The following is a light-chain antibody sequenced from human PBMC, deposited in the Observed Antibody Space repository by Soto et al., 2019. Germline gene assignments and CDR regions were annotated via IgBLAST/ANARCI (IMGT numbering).Light chain of an antibody. CDR1: NSNIGSKY. J-gene: IGLJ2*01. CDR3: ASWDASVGGPA. V-gene: IGLV1-47*01. Sequence: QSVLTQPPSASGTPGQRVTISCSGSNSNIGSKYVYWYQQFPGTAPKLLIYRNNQRPSGVPDRFSGSKACTSASRAISDLRTEDEAEYDCASWDASVGGPAFGGGTQLTVL. CDR2: RNN.